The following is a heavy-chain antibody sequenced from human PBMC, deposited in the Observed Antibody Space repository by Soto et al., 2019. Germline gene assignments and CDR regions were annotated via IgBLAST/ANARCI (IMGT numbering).Heavy chain of an antibody. CDR1: GFTFGSYS. Sequence: DVQLVESGGGLVQPGGSLTLSCAASGFTFGSYSMNWVRQAPGKGLEWVSYISSTSSAIWYADSLKGRFIISRDNAENLLYLQMHSLRAEDTAVYFCARGWGCSSGSCYFTSWGQGTLVTVSS. CDR2: ISSTSSAI. D-gene: IGHD2-15*01. J-gene: IGHJ5*02. V-gene: IGHV3-48*04. CDR3: ARGWGCSSGSCYFTS.